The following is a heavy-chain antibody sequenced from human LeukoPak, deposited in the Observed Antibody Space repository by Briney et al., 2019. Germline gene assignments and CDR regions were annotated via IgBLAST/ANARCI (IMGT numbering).Heavy chain of an antibody. CDR2: INWNGGST. Sequence: GGSLRLSCAASGFTFDDYGMSWVRQAPGKGLEWVSGINWNGGSTGYADSVKGRFTISRDNAKNSLYLQMNSLRAEDTAVYYCTTDPATPKTYYDILTGKGFDPWGQGTLVTVSS. V-gene: IGHV3-20*04. CDR1: GFTFDDYG. D-gene: IGHD3-9*01. J-gene: IGHJ5*02. CDR3: TTDPATPKTYYDILTGKGFDP.